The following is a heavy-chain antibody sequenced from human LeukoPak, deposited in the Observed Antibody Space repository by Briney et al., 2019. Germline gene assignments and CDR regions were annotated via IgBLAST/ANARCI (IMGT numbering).Heavy chain of an antibody. CDR3: ARDQEAFDY. J-gene: IGHJ4*02. V-gene: IGHV1-46*01. Sequence: ASVKVSCKASGYTFTSYYMQWVRQAPGQGLEWMGIINPNDATTSYTQKFQGRVAMTRDTSTSTVHMELSGLRSEDTAVYYCARDQEAFDYWGQGTLVTVSS. CDR1: GYTFTSYY. CDR2: INPNDATT.